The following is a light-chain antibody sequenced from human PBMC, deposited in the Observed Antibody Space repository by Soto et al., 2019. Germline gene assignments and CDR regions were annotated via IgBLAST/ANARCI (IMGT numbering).Light chain of an antibody. CDR1: QSVSSS. CDR2: GAS. CDR3: QQYNNWPRT. V-gene: IGKV3-15*01. J-gene: IGKJ1*01. Sequence: EIVMTQSPATLYVSPGETVTLSCRACQSVSSSLAWYQETPGQPPRLLIYGASTRASGMPARFSGSGSGTEFTLTISSLQSEDFAVYYCQQYNNWPRTFGQGTKVDI.